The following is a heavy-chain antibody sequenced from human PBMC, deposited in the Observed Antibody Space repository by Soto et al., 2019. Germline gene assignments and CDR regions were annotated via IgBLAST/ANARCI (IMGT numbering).Heavy chain of an antibody. CDR3: AKHEGYCSSTTCSNFDY. CDR2: IYPGDSDT. V-gene: IGHV5-51*01. J-gene: IGHJ4*02. Sequence: PGESLKIFCKASGFTFTSYWIAWVRQMPGKGLEWMGIIYPGDSDTSYSPSFQGQVTISADKSINTAYLQWSSLKASDTAMYYCAKHEGYCSSTTCSNFDYWGQGTLVTVSS. CDR1: GFTFTSYW. D-gene: IGHD2-2*01.